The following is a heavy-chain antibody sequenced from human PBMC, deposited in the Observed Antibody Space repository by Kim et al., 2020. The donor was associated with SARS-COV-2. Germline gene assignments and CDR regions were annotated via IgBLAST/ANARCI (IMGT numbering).Heavy chain of an antibody. Sequence: SETLSLTCTVSGGSISSGGYYWSWIRQYPGKGLEWIGYIYYSGSTYYNPSLKSRITISVDTSKNQFSLNLNSVTAADTAVYYCARDGWKAAVGYKESNWGQGTLVTVSS. CDR1: GGSISSGGYY. D-gene: IGHD6-13*01. CDR3: ARDGWKAAVGYKESN. J-gene: IGHJ4*02. CDR2: IYYSGST. V-gene: IGHV4-31*03.